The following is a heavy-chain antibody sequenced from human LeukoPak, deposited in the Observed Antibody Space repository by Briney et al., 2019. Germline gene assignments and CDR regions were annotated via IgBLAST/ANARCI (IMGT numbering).Heavy chain of an antibody. Sequence: SETLSLTCTVSGGSISSGSYYWSWIRQPAGKGLEWIGRIHTSGSTNYNPSLKSRVTISVDTSKNQFSLKLSSVTAADTAVYYCARDNYDSSGYYFGGLNYWGQGTLVTVSS. J-gene: IGHJ4*02. CDR1: GGSISSGSYY. CDR3: ARDNYDSSGYYFGGLNY. D-gene: IGHD3-22*01. CDR2: IHTSGST. V-gene: IGHV4-61*02.